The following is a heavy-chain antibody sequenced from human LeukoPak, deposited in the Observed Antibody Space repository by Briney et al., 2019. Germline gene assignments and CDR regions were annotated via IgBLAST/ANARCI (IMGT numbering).Heavy chain of an antibody. CDR3: ARDIGFGVVIPTDP. J-gene: IGHJ5*02. CDR2: INPNSGGI. D-gene: IGHD3-3*01. V-gene: IGHV1-2*02. Sequence: ASVKVSCKASGYTFTGYYMHWVRQAPGQGLEWMGWINPNSGGINYAQKFQGRVTMTRDTSISTAYMELSRLRSDDTAVYYCARDIGFGVVIPTDPWGQGTLVTVSS. CDR1: GYTFTGYY.